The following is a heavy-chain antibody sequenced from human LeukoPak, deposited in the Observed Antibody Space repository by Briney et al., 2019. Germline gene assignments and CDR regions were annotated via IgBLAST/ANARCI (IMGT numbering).Heavy chain of an antibody. D-gene: IGHD6-19*01. CDR2: INHSGST. J-gene: IGHJ6*03. CDR1: GGSFSGYY. V-gene: IGHV4-34*01. Sequence: SETLSLTCAVYGGSFSGYYWSWIRQPPGKGLEWIGEINHSGSTNYTSSLKSRVTLSVDMSKNQFSLKLSSVTAADTAVYYCARRAVDNSYYYYMDVWGKGTTVTVSS. CDR3: ARRAVDNSYYYYMDV.